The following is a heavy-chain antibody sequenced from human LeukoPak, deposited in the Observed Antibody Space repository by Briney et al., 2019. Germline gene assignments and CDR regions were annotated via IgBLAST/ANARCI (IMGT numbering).Heavy chain of an antibody. V-gene: IGHV3-23*01. J-gene: IGHJ6*04. D-gene: IGHD6-25*01. CDR1: GFTVSSHA. CDR2: ISGSGGST. CDR3: AKGIAADYYDYGTDL. Sequence: PGGSLCLFCAASGFTVSSHAMSWVRQAPGKGLEWVSAISGSGGSTYYADSVKGRFTISRDNSKNTPYLQMNSLRAEDTAVYYCAKGIAADYYDYGTDLWGKEPTVTVSS.